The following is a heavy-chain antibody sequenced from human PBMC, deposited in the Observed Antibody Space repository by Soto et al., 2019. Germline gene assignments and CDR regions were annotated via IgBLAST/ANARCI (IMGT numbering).Heavy chain of an antibody. CDR1: GGTFSSYA. D-gene: IGHD6-13*01. J-gene: IGHJ4*02. CDR3: ARDQPSAGYSSSWYLFDY. CDR2: IIPIFGTA. Sequence: GASVKVSCKASGGTFSSYAISWVRQAPGQGLEWMGGIIPIFGTANYAQKFQGRVTITADESTSTAYMELSSLRSEDTAVYYCARDQPSAGYSSSWYLFDYWGQGTLVTVSS. V-gene: IGHV1-69*13.